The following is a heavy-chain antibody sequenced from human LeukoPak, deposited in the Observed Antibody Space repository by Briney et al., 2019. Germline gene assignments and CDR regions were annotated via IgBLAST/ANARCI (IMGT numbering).Heavy chain of an antibody. CDR1: GGSFSGYY. D-gene: IGHD3-22*01. CDR2: IYYSGST. Sequence: SETLSLTCAVYGGSFSGYYWSWIRQHPGKGLEWIGYIYYSGSTYYNPSLKSRVTISVDTSKNQFSLKLRSVTAADTAVYYCARAVYYYDSSGYYYSPMLDYWGQGTLVTVSS. V-gene: IGHV4-31*11. J-gene: IGHJ4*02. CDR3: ARAVYYYDSSGYYYSPMLDY.